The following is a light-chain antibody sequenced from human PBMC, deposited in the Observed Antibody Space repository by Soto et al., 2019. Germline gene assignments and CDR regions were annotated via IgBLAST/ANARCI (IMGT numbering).Light chain of an antibody. V-gene: IGLV3-1*01. CDR2: QDN. CDR1: KLGDKY. Sequence: SYELIQPPSVSVSPGQTANITCSGDKLGDKYASWYQQRPGQSPVVVIYQDNKRPSGFPERFSGSNSGNTATLTISGTQAMDEADYYCQAWDSRTAVFGGGTKLTVL. CDR3: QAWDSRTAV. J-gene: IGLJ2*01.